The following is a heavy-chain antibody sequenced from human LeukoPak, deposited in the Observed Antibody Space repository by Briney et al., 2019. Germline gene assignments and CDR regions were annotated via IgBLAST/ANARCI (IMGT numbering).Heavy chain of an antibody. V-gene: IGHV1-2*02. CDR1: GYTFPGYY. J-gene: IGHJ6*02. Sequence: ASVKVSCKASGYTFPGYYMHWVRQAPGQGLEWMGWISPNSGGTNYAQKFQGRVTMTRDTSISTAYMELSRLRSDDTAVYYCARDLYGDYGSYYYGMDVWGQGTTVTVSS. D-gene: IGHD4-17*01. CDR2: ISPNSGGT. CDR3: ARDLYGDYGSYYYGMDV.